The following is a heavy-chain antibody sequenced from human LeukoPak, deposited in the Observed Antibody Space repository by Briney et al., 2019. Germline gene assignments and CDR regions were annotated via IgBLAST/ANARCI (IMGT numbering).Heavy chain of an antibody. CDR2: ISGTGDST. J-gene: IGHJ5*02. D-gene: IGHD6-13*01. CDR3: AKKQGSSWFLYWFDP. CDR1: GFTFISYA. V-gene: IGHV3-23*01. Sequence: GGCLRLSCAASGFTFISYAMSWVRQAPGKGLEWVSAISGTGDSTYYADSVKGRFTISRDSSKNTVYLHMSNLRAEDTAVYYCAKKQGSSWFLYWFDPWGQGTLVTVSS.